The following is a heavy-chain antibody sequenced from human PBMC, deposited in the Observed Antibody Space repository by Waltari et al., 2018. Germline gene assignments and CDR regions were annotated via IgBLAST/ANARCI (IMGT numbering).Heavy chain of an antibody. J-gene: IGHJ4*02. CDR3: ASGERQEWGYYFDY. Sequence: QVQLQESGPGLVKPSETLSLTCTVSGGSISSYYWSWIRQPPGKGLEWIGYIYTSGSTNYNPSLKSRVTISVDTSKNQFSLKLSSVTAADTAVYYCASGERQEWGYYFDYWGQGTLVTVSS. CDR2: IYTSGST. V-gene: IGHV4-4*09. D-gene: IGHD3-3*01. CDR1: GGSISSYY.